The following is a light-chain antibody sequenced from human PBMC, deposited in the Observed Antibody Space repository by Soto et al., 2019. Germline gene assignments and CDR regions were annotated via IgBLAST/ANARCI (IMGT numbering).Light chain of an antibody. V-gene: IGKV3-20*01. J-gene: IGKJ1*01. CDR2: GAS. CDR1: ESVRSSY. Sequence: EIVLTQSPGTLPLSPGERATLSCRASESVRSSYLAWYHQKPGQAPRLLMYGASSRTTGTPDRFSGSGSGTDFTLTIGSLEPEDFAVYYCQQYGGSPQTFGQGTKVEI. CDR3: QQYGGSPQT.